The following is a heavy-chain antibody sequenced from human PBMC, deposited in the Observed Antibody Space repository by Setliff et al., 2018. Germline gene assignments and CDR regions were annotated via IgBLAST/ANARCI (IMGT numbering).Heavy chain of an antibody. J-gene: IGHJ4*02. Sequence: ASVKVSCKASGYTFTDYGISWVRQAPGQGLECMGWISPYTGNTFYAPQFQGRVIMTTDTSAKTAYMDLRSLRSDDTAVYYCERLVRYCSTTSCQRTSGDDFWGLGTLVTVSS. CDR2: ISPYTGNT. CDR3: ERLVRYCSTTSCQRTSGDDF. CDR1: GYTFTDYG. D-gene: IGHD2-2*01. V-gene: IGHV1-18*01.